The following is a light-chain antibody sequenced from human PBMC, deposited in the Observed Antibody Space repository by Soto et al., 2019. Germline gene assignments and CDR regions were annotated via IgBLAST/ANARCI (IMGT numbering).Light chain of an antibody. Sequence: EIVMTQSPATLSVSPGERATLSCRASQSVSSNLAWYQKKPGQAPRLLLYGASTRATGIPARFSGSRSGTEFTLTISSLQSEDFAVYDCQQYNNWPPITFGQGTRLEIK. CDR2: GAS. CDR3: QQYNNWPPIT. CDR1: QSVSSN. V-gene: IGKV3-15*01. J-gene: IGKJ5*01.